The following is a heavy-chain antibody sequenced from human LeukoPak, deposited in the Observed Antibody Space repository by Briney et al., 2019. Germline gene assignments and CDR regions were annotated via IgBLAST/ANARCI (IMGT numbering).Heavy chain of an antibody. CDR3: AKDRRQSLWFGELLLFDY. CDR1: GFTFSSYA. Sequence: PGGSLRLSCAASGFTFSSYAMSWVRQAPGKGLEWVSAISGSGGSTYYADSVKGRFTISRDNSKNTLYLQMNSLRAEDTAVYYCAKDRRQSLWFGELLLFDYWGQGTLVTVSS. V-gene: IGHV3-23*01. J-gene: IGHJ4*02. CDR2: ISGSGGST. D-gene: IGHD3-10*01.